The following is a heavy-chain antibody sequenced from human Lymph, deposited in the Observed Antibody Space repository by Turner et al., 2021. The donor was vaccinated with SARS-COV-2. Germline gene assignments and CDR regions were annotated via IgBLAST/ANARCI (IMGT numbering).Heavy chain of an antibody. J-gene: IGHJ5*02. V-gene: IGHV4-59*01. Sequence: QVQLQESCPRLVKPLETLSRTCTVPGGSMNSTYWSWIRQPPGKRLEWIGYIYYRGSTNYNPSLESRVTISVDTSRNQFSLNLTSVTAADTAIYYCARETVNNWVDPWGQGTLVTVSS. CDR2: IYYRGST. CDR1: GGSMNSTY. CDR3: ARETVNNWVDP. D-gene: IGHD2-21*02.